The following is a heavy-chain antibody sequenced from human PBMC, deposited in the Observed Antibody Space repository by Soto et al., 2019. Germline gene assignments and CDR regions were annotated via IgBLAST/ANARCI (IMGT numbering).Heavy chain of an antibody. CDR3: AKSTGGTANGLVV. D-gene: IGHD2-8*02. CDR1: GFRFDEYG. J-gene: IGHJ6*02. V-gene: IGHV3-9*01. CDR2: ISWNSGTI. Sequence: EVQVVESGGGLVQPGRSLRLSCAASGFRFDEYGMHWVRQAPGKGLEWVSGISWNSGTIGYADSVKGRFTISRDNAKNYLYLQMNSLRAEDTALYYCAKSTGGTANGLVVWGQGTTVTVFS.